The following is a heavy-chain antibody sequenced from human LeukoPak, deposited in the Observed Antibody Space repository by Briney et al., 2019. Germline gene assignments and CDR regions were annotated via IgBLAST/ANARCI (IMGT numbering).Heavy chain of an antibody. D-gene: IGHD3-22*01. J-gene: IGHJ4*02. V-gene: IGHV1-2*02. CDR3: VRDPELTYYYDSSGYYPFDY. CDR1: GYTFTGYY. Sequence: ASVKVSCKASGYTFTGYYMHWVRQAPGQGLEWMGWINPNSGGTNYAQKFQGRVTMTRDTSISTAYMELSRLRSDDTAVYYCVRDPELTYYYDSSGYYPFDYWGQGTLVTVSS. CDR2: INPNSGGT.